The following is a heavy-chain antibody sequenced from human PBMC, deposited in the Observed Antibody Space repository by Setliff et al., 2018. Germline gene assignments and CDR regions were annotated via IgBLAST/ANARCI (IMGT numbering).Heavy chain of an antibody. D-gene: IGHD2-15*01. Sequence: GGSLRLSCAASGFTFSTYRMHWVRRAPGKGLEWVAVIWGDGGTKYHADSVKGRFTISRDNSKNTLYLQMNSLRPEDTAVYYCARTCSGSGCYAGLESWGQGTPVTVSS. V-gene: IGHV3-33*08. CDR1: GFTFSTYR. CDR2: IWGDGGTK. CDR3: ARTCSGSGCYAGLES. J-gene: IGHJ4*02.